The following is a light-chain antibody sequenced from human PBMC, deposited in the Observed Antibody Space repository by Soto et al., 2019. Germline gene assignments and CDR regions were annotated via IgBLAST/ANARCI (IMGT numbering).Light chain of an antibody. CDR2: WTS. CDR3: QQYYSTPT. CDR1: QSVLYSSNNKNY. V-gene: IGKV4-1*01. Sequence: DIVMTQSPDSLAVSLGARATINCKSSQSVLYSSNNKNYLAWYQQKPGQPPKLLIYWTSTRESGVPDRFSGSGSGTDFTLTISSLHAEDVAVYYCQQYYSTPTFGQGTKLEIK. J-gene: IGKJ2*01.